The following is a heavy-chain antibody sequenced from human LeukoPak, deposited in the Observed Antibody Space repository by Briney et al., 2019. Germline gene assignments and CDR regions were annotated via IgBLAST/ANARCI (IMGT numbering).Heavy chain of an antibody. J-gene: IGHJ5*02. Sequence: SETLSLTCTVSGGSISSGGYYWSWIRQHPGKGLEWIGYIYYSGSTYYNPSLKSRVTISVDTSKNQFSLKLSSVTAADTAVYYCARGVAPGFDPWGQGTLVTVSS. CDR1: GGSISSGGYY. D-gene: IGHD2-15*01. CDR2: IYYSGST. V-gene: IGHV4-31*03. CDR3: ARGVAPGFDP.